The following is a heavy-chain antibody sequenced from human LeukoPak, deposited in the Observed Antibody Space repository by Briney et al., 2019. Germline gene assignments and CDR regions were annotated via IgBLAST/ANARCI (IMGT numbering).Heavy chain of an antibody. CDR2: ISGSGGST. V-gene: IGHV3-23*01. D-gene: IGHD3-22*01. J-gene: IGHJ4*02. CDR3: ANYFSYDGGAFAFNY. Sequence: PGGSLRLSCAASGLTFSTHAMTWVRQAPGKGLEWVSGISGSGGSTNYADSVKGRFTISRDNSKNTAYLQMSSLRADDTAVYYCANYFSYDGGAFAFNYWGQGTLVTVSS. CDR1: GLTFSTHA.